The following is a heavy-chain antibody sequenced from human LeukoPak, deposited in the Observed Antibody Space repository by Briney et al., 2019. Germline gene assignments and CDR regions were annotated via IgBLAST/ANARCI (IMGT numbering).Heavy chain of an antibody. CDR2: IYYSGST. Sequence: SSETLSLTCTVSGGSISSYYWSWIRQPPGKGLEWIGSIYYSGSTYYNPSLKSRVTISVDTSKNQFSLKLSSVTAADTAVYYCARAALRTPLTYFDYWGQGTLVTVSS. J-gene: IGHJ4*02. V-gene: IGHV4-59*12. CDR3: ARAALRTPLTYFDY. CDR1: GGSISSYY. D-gene: IGHD5-12*01.